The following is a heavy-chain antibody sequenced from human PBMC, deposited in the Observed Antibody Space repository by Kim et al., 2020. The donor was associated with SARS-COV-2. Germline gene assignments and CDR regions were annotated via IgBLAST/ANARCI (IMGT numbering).Heavy chain of an antibody. CDR3: ARDREGPNWFDP. J-gene: IGHJ5*02. Sequence: GGSLRLSCAASGFTFDDYGMSWVRQAPGKGLEWVSGINWNGGSTGYADSVKGRFTISRDNAKNSLYLQMNSLRAEDTALYHCARDREGPNWFDPWGQGTLVTVSS. V-gene: IGHV3-20*01. CDR1: GFTFDDYG. CDR2: INWNGGST. D-gene: IGHD1-26*01.